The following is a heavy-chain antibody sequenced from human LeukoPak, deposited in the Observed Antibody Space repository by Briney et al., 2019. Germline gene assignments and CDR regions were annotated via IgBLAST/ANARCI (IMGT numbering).Heavy chain of an antibody. CDR2: IYYSGST. Sequence: PSETLSLTCTVSGGSISSSSYYWGWIRQPPGKGLEWIGSIYYSGSTNYNPSLKSRVTISVDTSKNQFSLKLSSVTAADTAVYYCARIAGTHLHGDIVVVPAASVRWFDPWGQGTLVTVSS. J-gene: IGHJ5*02. V-gene: IGHV4-39*07. CDR3: ARIAGTHLHGDIVVVPAASVRWFDP. CDR1: GGSISSSSYY. D-gene: IGHD2-2*01.